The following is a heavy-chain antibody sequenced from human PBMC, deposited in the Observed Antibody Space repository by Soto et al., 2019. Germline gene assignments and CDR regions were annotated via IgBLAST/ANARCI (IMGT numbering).Heavy chain of an antibody. V-gene: IGHV5-10-1*01. J-gene: IGHJ4*02. CDR3: ARLQAAAGDNDLTFDY. Sequence: EVQLVQSGAEVKKPGESLRISCKGSGYSFTSYWISWVRQMPGKGLEGRGRVDPSDSYTNYSPSFQGHVTISAGKSISTANLQWSSLKASDTAMYYCARLQAAAGDNDLTFDYWGQGTLVTVSS. CDR1: GYSFTSYW. D-gene: IGHD6-13*01. CDR2: VDPSDSYT.